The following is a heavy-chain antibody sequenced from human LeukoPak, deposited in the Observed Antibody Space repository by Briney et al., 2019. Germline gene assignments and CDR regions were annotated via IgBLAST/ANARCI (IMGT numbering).Heavy chain of an antibody. CDR1: GGSFSGYY. CDR2: INHSGST. D-gene: IGHD3-10*01. CDR3: ARGPAYYGSGRDYFDY. V-gene: IGHV4-34*01. Sequence: SETLSLTCAVYGGSFSGYYWSWIRQPPGKGLEWIGEINHSGSTNYNPSLKSRVTISVDTSKNLFSLKLSSVTAADTAVYYCARGPAYYGSGRDYFDYWGQGTLVTVSS. J-gene: IGHJ4*02.